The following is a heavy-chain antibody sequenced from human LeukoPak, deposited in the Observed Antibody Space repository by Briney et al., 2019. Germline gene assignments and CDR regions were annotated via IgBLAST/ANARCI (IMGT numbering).Heavy chain of an antibody. J-gene: IGHJ6*02. CDR3: ARGHYDILTGYYPAGMDV. CDR2: ISSSGSTI. V-gene: IGHV3-11*01. Sequence: GGSLRLSCAASGFTFSDYYMSWIRQAPGKGLEWVSYISSSGSTIYYADSVKGRFTISRDNAKNSLYLQMNSLRAEDTAVYYCARGHYDILTGYYPAGMDVWGQGTTVTVSS. CDR1: GFTFSDYY. D-gene: IGHD3-9*01.